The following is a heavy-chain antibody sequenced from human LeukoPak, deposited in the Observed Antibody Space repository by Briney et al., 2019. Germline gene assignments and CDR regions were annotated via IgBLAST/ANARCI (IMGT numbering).Heavy chain of an antibody. CDR3: AKDLRIAAAGTGFDY. D-gene: IGHD6-13*01. CDR1: GFNVSRNY. Sequence: GGSLRLSCAASGFNVSRNYMTWVRQAPGKGLEWVSIIYSSGSTYYADSVKGQFTISRDNSKNTLYLQMNSLRAEDTAVYYRAKDLRIAAAGTGFDYWGQGTLVTVSS. V-gene: IGHV3-53*01. J-gene: IGHJ4*02. CDR2: IYSSGST.